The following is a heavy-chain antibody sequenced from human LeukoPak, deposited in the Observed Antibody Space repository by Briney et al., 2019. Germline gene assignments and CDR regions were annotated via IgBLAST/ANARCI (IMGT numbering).Heavy chain of an antibody. CDR2: MNPNSGNT. V-gene: IGHV1-8*03. Sequence: ASVKVSCKASGYTFTGYYMHWVRQATGQGLEWMGYMNPNSGNTIYAQKFQGRVTITTDTSISTAYMELRSLTSEDTAVYYCSREGLDSWGERTLVTLSS. J-gene: IGHJ4*02. CDR3: SREGLDS. CDR1: GYTFTGYY.